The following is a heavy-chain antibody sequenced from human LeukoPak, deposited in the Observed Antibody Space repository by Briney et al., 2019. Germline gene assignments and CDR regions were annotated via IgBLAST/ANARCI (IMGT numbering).Heavy chain of an antibody. CDR1: GFTTHYW. CDR3: AKDYGMGTYFGN. CDR2: IDRDGRVQ. Sequence: GGSLRLSCTASGFTTHYWLNWVRQSPGKGLEWVANIDRDGRVQHYVDSVEGRFTVSRDNSKNTLYLQMNTLRAEDTAVYRCAKDYGMGTYFGNWGQGALVAVSS. V-gene: IGHV3-7*01. D-gene: IGHD1-7*01. J-gene: IGHJ4*02.